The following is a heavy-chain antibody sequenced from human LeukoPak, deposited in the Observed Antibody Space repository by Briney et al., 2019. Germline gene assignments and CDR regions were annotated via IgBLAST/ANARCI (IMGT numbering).Heavy chain of an antibody. V-gene: IGHV3-30*03. CDR2: ISYDGSNK. CDR3: AGGNWGDYYYYGMDV. Sequence: GGSLRPSCEAPGLTFSSNGMHWVRQAPGKGLEWGEVISYDGSNKCYADSVKGRFTISRDNSKNTLDLQMNSLRAEDTAVYYCAGGNWGDYYYYGMDVWGQGTTVTVSS. D-gene: IGHD4-23*01. CDR1: GLTFSSNG. J-gene: IGHJ6*02.